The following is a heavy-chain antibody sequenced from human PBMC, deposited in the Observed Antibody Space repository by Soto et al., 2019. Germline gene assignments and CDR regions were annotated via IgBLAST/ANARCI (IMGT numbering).Heavy chain of an antibody. CDR3: ARGHSFMDV. J-gene: IGHJ6*02. D-gene: IGHD2-15*01. Sequence: QVQLVESGGGLVKPGGSLRLSCAASGFTFSESYMSWIRQSPGRGLEFISYISSAPVTIYHADFVKGRFTISRDNAKNSLYLQLNSLRADDTAVYYCARGHSFMDVWGQGTTVIVSS. V-gene: IGHV3-11*01. CDR1: GFTFSESY. CDR2: ISSAPVTI.